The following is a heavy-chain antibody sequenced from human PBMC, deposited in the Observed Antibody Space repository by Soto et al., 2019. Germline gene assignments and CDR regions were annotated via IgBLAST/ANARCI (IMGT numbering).Heavy chain of an antibody. J-gene: IGHJ4*02. CDR1: GGSVSGGSYY. CDR3: SRDKITGLFYY. D-gene: IGHD2-8*02. Sequence: PSETLSLTRTVSGGSVSGGSYYWSWIRQPPGKGLEWIGYIYYSGSTNYNPSLKSRGTISVDTSNNQFSLKLSFVTAADTAVYYCSRDKITGLFYYWGQGTPLTVSS. CDR2: IYYSGST. V-gene: IGHV4-61*01.